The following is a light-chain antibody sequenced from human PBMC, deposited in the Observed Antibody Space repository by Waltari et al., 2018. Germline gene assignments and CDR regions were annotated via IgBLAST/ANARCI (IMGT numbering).Light chain of an antibody. CDR1: QSLLHSNGYNY. V-gene: IGKV2-28*01. J-gene: IGKJ4*01. CDR2: LGS. Sequence: DIVMTQSPLSLPVTPGDPASISCRSSQSLLHSNGYNYLDWYLQKPGQSPKLLIYLGSNRASGVPDRFSGSGSGTDFTLKISRVEAEDVGVYYCMQALQTPLTFGGGTKVEIK. CDR3: MQALQTPLT.